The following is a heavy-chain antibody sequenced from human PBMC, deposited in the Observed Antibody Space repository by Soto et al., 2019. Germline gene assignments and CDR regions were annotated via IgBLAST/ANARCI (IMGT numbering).Heavy chain of an antibody. V-gene: IGHV3-11*01. Sequence: PGGSLRLSCAASGLTFRENYMSWIRQAPGKGLEWVSYVRNGGTHMYYADSVKGRFTISRDDAKNSLYLQMNSLRAEDTAVYYCAKFFGAFDIWGQGIMVTV. CDR1: GLTFRENY. CDR2: VRNGGTHM. D-gene: IGHD3-10*01. CDR3: AKFFGAFDI. J-gene: IGHJ3*02.